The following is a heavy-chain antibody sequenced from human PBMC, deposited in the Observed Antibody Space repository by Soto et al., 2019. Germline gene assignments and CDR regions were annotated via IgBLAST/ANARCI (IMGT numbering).Heavy chain of an antibody. V-gene: IGHV3-74*01. D-gene: IGHD4-17*01. CDR1: GFTFSTYW. J-gene: IGHJ4*02. CDR2: INIDGSTT. CDR3: ARVRNGDWYFDS. Sequence: EVQLVEAGGGLVQPGGSLRLSCAASGFTFSTYWMHWVRQVPGKGLVWVSRINIDGSTTSYADSVRGRFTISRDNAKDTVYLQMHSLRAEDTAVYYCARVRNGDWYFDSWGQGTLVTVSS.